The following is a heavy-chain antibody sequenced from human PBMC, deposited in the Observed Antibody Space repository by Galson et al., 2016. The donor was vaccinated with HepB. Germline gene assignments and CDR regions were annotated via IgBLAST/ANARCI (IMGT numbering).Heavy chain of an antibody. CDR2: ISGSGGSP. CDR3: AKDPRSGFSSRWFDP. CDR1: GFTFSNYA. Sequence: LRLSCAASGFTFSNYAMSWVRQAPGKGLEWVSAISGSGGSPYYADSVKGRFTISRDNSKNTLYLQMNSLRVEDTALYYCAKDPRSGFSSRWFDPWGQGTLVTVSS. J-gene: IGHJ5*02. V-gene: IGHV3-23*01. D-gene: IGHD3-3*01.